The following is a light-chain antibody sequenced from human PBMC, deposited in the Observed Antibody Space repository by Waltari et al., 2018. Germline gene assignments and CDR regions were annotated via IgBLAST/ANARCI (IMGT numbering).Light chain of an antibody. J-gene: IGKJ4*01. CDR3: QQRSTWPILT. CDR2: DAS. Sequence: EIVLTQSPATLSLSPGERATLSCRASQSVSNYLAWYQQRPGQAPRLLIYDASDRATGIPGRFSGSGSGTDFTHTISSLEPEDFAIYYCQQRSTWPILTFGGGTKVEVK. V-gene: IGKV3-11*01. CDR1: QSVSNY.